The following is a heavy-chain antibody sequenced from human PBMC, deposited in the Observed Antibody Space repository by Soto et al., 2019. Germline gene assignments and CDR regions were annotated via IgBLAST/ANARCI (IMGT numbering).Heavy chain of an antibody. Sequence: GGSLRLSCAASGFTFSNAWMSWVRQAPGKGLEWVGRIKSKTDGGTTDYAAPVKGRFTISRDDSKNTLYLQMNSLKTEDTAVYYCTTDPASQEYYYSYYYMDVWGKGTTVTVSS. V-gene: IGHV3-15*01. D-gene: IGHD6-6*01. CDR1: GFTFSNAW. J-gene: IGHJ6*03. CDR3: TTDPASQEYYYSYYYMDV. CDR2: IKSKTDGGTT.